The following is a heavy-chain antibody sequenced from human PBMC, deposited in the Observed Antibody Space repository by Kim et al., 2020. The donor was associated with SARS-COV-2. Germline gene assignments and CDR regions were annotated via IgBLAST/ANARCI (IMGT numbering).Heavy chain of an antibody. D-gene: IGHD3-22*01. CDR2: ISAYNGNT. J-gene: IGHJ4*02. CDR3: ARIVGSYYYDSSGYLNFDY. Sequence: ASVKVSCKASGYTFTSYGISWVRQAPGQGLEWMGWISAYNGNTNYAQKLQGRVTMTTDTSTSTAYMELRSLRSDDTAVYYCARIVGSYYYDSSGYLNFDYCGEGTLVTVSS. V-gene: IGHV1-18*01. CDR1: GYTFTSYG.